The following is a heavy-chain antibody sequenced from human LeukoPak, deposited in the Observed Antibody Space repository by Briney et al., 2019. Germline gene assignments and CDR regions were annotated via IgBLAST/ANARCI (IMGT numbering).Heavy chain of an antibody. CDR3: AREKSSGWYGGDFDY. V-gene: IGHV4-59*01. D-gene: IGHD6-19*01. J-gene: IGHJ4*02. CDR2: IFYSGST. Sequence: SETLSLTCTVSGGSISSYYWSWIRQPPGKGLEWIGYIFYSGSTNYNPSLKSRLTISVDTSKSQFSLNLSSVTAADTAAYYCAREKSSGWYGGDFDYWGQGTLVTVSS. CDR1: GGSISSYY.